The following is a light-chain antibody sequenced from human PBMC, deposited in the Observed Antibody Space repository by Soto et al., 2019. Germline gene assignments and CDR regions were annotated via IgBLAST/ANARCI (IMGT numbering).Light chain of an antibody. V-gene: IGLV1-40*01. CDR1: SSNIGAGYD. CDR3: QSYDSSRSGSGV. J-gene: IGLJ2*01. CDR2: GNS. Sequence: QSVLTQPPSVSGAPGQRVTISCTGCSSNIGAGYDVHWYQQLPGTAPKLLIYGNSNRPSGVPDRFSGYKSGTSASLAITGLQAEDEADYYCQSYDSSRSGSGVFGGGTKLTVL.